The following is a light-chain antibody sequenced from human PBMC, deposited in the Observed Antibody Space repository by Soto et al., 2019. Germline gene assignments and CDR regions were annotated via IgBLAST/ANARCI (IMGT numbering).Light chain of an antibody. CDR2: EVS. CDR3: ISYTSDDVRYV. J-gene: IGLJ1*01. Sequence: QSALTQPASVSGTPGQSITISCTGSNSDVGIYDFASWYQHHPGRAPKLIVSEVSHRPSGVSNRFSGSKSGNTASLTISGLQSEDEADYYCISYTSDDVRYVFGTGTKGTVL. CDR1: NSDVGIYDF. V-gene: IGLV2-14*01.